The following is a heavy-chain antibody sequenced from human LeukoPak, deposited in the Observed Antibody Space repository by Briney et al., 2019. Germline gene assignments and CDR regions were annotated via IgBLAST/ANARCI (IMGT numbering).Heavy chain of an antibody. V-gene: IGHV3-30*18. J-gene: IGHJ3*02. D-gene: IGHD1-20*01. CDR2: ISYDGSNN. CDR1: GFTFSSYG. CDR3: AKDMYLSRRYNWNDDVFDI. Sequence: GGPLRLSCAASGFTFSSYGMHWVRQAPGKGLEWVAVISYDGSNNYYADSVKGRFTISRDNSKNTLYLQMNSLTAEDTAVYYCAKDMYLSRRYNWNDDVFDIWGQGTMVTVSS.